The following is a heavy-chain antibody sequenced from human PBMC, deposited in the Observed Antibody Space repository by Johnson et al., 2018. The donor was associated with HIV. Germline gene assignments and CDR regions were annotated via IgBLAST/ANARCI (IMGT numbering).Heavy chain of an antibody. CDR1: GGFTFSRYG. V-gene: IGHV3-NL1*01. CDR2: IYSGGST. Sequence: QVQLVESGGGLVQPGGSLKLSCAASGGFTFSRYGMNWVRQAPGKGLEWVAVIYSGGSTYYADSVKGLFTISRDNSKNTLYLQMNSLRAEDTAVYYCARDFPLVAAAGTVGAFDIWGQGTMVTVSS. D-gene: IGHD6-13*01. J-gene: IGHJ3*02. CDR3: ARDFPLVAAAGTVGAFDI.